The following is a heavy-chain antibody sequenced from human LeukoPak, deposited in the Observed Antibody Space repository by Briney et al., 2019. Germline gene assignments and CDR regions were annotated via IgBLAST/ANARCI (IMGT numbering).Heavy chain of an antibody. CDR2: IFSRGTT. D-gene: IGHD3-3*01. V-gene: IGHV4-61*01. Sequence: SETLSLTCTVSGGSIISGSYFWSWIRQPPGKGLEWIRFIFSRGTTKYTPSLESRVTISVDTSRNQFSLRLRSVTAADTAIYYCARGGPSYGVIEYWGQGTLVTVSS. J-gene: IGHJ4*02. CDR3: ARGGPSYGVIEY. CDR1: GGSIISGSYF.